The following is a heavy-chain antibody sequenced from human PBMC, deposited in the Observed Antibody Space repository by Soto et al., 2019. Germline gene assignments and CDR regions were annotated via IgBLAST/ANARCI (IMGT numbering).Heavy chain of an antibody. CDR2: INSNRTI. D-gene: IGHD2-15*01. CDR3: ARVLQVRHGGFAS. J-gene: IGHJ3*02. Sequence: GGPLRLACAHYELTGSNNYMNWLLQPVGKGLETFSIINSNRTILYADSVKGRFTISRDNSRNTLYLQMDSLRAEDSAVYYFARVLQVRHGGFASWVPGTMVSVSS. V-gene: IGHV3-53*01. CDR1: ELTGSNNY.